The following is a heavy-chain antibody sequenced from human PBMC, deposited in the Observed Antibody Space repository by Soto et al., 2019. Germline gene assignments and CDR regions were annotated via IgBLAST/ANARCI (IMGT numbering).Heavy chain of an antibody. V-gene: IGHV1-3*01. D-gene: IGHD6-13*01. CDR2: INAANGDT. Sequence: ASVKVSFKASGYTFTSYGIHWVRHAPGQRLEWMGWINAANGDTKYLPKFQGRVTITRDTSASTAYMELSSLRSEDTAVYYCVRRHVSATGIDWFDPWGQGTLVTVSS. CDR1: GYTFTSYG. CDR3: VRRHVSATGIDWFDP. J-gene: IGHJ5*02.